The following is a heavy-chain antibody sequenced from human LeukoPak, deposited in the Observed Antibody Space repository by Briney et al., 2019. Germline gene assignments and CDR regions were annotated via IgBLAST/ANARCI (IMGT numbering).Heavy chain of an antibody. CDR1: GGSISSGGYY. CDR3: ARDQWELHRTFDY. D-gene: IGHD1-26*01. J-gene: IGHJ4*02. V-gene: IGHV4-39*07. Sequence: SQTLSLTCTVSGGSISSGGYYWGWIRQPPGKGLEWIGSIYYSGSTYYNPSLKSRVTISVDTSKNQLSLKPSSVTAADTAVYYCARDQWELHRTFDYWGQGTLVTVSS. CDR2: IYYSGST.